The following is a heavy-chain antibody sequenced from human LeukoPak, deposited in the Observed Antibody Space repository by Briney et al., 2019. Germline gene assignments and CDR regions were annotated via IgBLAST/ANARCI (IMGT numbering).Heavy chain of an antibody. Sequence: GGSLRLSCAASGFTFSSYWMSWVRQAPGKGLEWVANIKQDGSEKYYVDSVKGRFTISRDNAKNSPYMQMNSLRAEDTAVYYCARGIAARKFDYWGQGTLVTVSS. J-gene: IGHJ4*02. CDR2: IKQDGSEK. V-gene: IGHV3-7*04. D-gene: IGHD6-6*01. CDR1: GFTFSSYW. CDR3: ARGIAARKFDY.